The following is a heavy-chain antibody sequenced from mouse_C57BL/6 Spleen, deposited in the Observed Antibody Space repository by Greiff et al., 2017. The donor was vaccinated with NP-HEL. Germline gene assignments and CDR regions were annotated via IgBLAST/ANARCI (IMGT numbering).Heavy chain of an antibody. CDR1: GYTFTGYA. CDR2: IDPDTGGT. J-gene: IGHJ2*01. D-gene: IGHD4-1*01. Sequence: QVQLLQSGAGLVRPGASVTLSCEASGYTFTGYAMHWVKQTPVHGLEWIGAIDPDTGGTAYNQTFKGKAILTADKSSSTAYMELRSLTSEDSAVYYCTRSGTGDDWGQGTTLTVSS. V-gene: IGHV1-15*01. CDR3: TRSGTGDD.